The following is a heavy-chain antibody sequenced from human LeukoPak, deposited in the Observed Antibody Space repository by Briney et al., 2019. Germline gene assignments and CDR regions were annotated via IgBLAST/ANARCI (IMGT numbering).Heavy chain of an antibody. V-gene: IGHV2-5*02. Sequence: SGPTLVNPTQTLTLTCTFSGFSLRTRGVGVGWIRQPPGKALEWLGIIYWDNDKRYSPSLKSRLTITKDTSKNQVVLTMTNMDPVDTATYYCAHSGSLAPNFDYWGQGTLVTVSS. J-gene: IGHJ4*02. CDR3: AHSGSLAPNFDY. D-gene: IGHD2-15*01. CDR2: IYWDNDK. CDR1: GFSLRTRGVG.